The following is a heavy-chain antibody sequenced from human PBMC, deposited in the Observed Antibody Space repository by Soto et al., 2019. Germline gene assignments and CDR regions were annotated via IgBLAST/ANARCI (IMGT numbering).Heavy chain of an antibody. J-gene: IGHJ3*02. D-gene: IGHD3-10*01. Sequence: QVQLVESGGGVVQPGRSLRLSCAASGFTFSSYGMHWVRQAPGKGLEWVAVIWYDGSNKYYADSVKGRFTISRDNSKNTLFLQMNSLRAEDTAVYYCARDGSFGVVAHDHDAFDIWGQGTMVTVSS. V-gene: IGHV3-33*01. CDR3: ARDGSFGVVAHDHDAFDI. CDR1: GFTFSSYG. CDR2: IWYDGSNK.